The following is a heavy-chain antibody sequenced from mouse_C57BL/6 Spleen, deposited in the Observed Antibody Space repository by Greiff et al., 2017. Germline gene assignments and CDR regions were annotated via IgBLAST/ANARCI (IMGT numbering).Heavy chain of an antibody. J-gene: IGHJ2*01. CDR1: GYTFTSYW. Sequence: QVQLQQPGAELVRPGSSVKLSCKASGYTFTSYWMHWVKQRPIQGLEWIGNIDPSDSETHYNQKFKDKATLTVDKSSSTAYMQLSSLTSEDSAVYYCARWDTTVVGCDYWGQGTTLTVSS. D-gene: IGHD1-1*01. CDR2: IDPSDSET. CDR3: ARWDTTVVGCDY. V-gene: IGHV1-52*01.